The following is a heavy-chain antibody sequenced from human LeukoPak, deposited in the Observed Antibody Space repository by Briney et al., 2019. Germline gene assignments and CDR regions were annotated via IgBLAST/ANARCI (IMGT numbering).Heavy chain of an antibody. CDR2: IYPGDSDT. V-gene: IGHV5-51*01. J-gene: IGHJ4*02. CDR3: ARLSDYYGSGSEEY. D-gene: IGHD3-10*01. CDR1: GYSLTSYW. Sequence: GESLKISCKGSGYSLTSYWIGWVRQIPGKGLEWMGIIYPGDSDTRYSPSFQGQVTISADKSISTAYLQWSSLKTSDTAMYYCARLSDYYGSGSEEYWGQGTLVTVSA.